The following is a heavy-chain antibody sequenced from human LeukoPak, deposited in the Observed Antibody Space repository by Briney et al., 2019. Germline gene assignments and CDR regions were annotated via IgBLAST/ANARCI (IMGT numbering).Heavy chain of an antibody. J-gene: IGHJ4*02. CDR2: IYNSGST. CDR1: GGSISSYY. V-gene: IGHV4-4*07. CDR3: ARSAFLVTAPGLYYFDY. Sequence: LETLSLTCTVSGGSISSYYWSWIRQPAGKGLEWIGHIYNSGSTNYSPSLKGRVTMSVATSKNQFSLHLSSVTAADTAVYYCARSAFLVTAPGLYYFDYWGQGTLVAVSS. D-gene: IGHD6-13*01.